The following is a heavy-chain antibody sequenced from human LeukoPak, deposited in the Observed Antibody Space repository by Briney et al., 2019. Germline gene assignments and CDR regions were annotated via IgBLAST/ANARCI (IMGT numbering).Heavy chain of an antibody. CDR2: ISGSGGST. CDR1: GFTFSSYA. J-gene: IGHJ6*02. D-gene: IGHD6-13*01. CDR3: AKDRIAAANYYYYAMDV. V-gene: IGHV3-23*01. Sequence: PGGSLRLSCAASGFTFSSYAMSWVRQAPGKGLEWVSAISGSGGSTYYADSVKGRFTISRDNSKNTLYLQMNTLRADDTALYYCAKDRIAAANYYYYAMDVWGQGTTVTVSS.